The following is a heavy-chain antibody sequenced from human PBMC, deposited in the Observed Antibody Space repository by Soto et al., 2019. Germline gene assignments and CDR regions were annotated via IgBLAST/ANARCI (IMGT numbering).Heavy chain of an antibody. CDR2: INPNSGGT. CDR1: GYTFTGYY. D-gene: IGHD6-13*01. J-gene: IGHJ6*02. Sequence: QVQLVQSGAEVKKPGASVKVSCKASGYTFTGYYMHWVRQAPGQGLEWMGWINPNSGGTNYAQKFQGWVTMTRDTSVSTADMELSRLRSDDTAVYYCARGSYSSSWYLYYYGMDVWGQGTTVTVSS. V-gene: IGHV1-2*04. CDR3: ARGSYSSSWYLYYYGMDV.